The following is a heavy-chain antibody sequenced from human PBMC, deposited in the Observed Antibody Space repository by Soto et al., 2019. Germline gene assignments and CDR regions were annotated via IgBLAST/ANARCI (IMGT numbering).Heavy chain of an antibody. Sequence: EEQLVESGGGLVQPGGSLRLSCAASGFTFSSYSMNWVRQAPGKGLEWISYISSSSSTIYYADSVKGRFTISRDNAKNSLYLQMNSLRAEDTAVYYCARTLYYYDTSGFVWGQGTTATV. CDR2: ISSSSSTI. CDR3: ARTLYYYDTSGFV. V-gene: IGHV3-48*01. D-gene: IGHD3-22*01. CDR1: GFTFSSYS. J-gene: IGHJ6*02.